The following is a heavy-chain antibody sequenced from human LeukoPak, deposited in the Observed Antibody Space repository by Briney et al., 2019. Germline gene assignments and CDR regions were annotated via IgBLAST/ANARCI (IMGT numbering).Heavy chain of an antibody. Sequence: SETLSLTCTVSGGSISSYYWSWIRQPPGKGLEWIGYIYYSGSTYYNPSLKSRVTISVDTSKNQFSLKLSSVTAADTAVYYCARVMVQSSSSPLDPWGQGTLVTVSS. CDR1: GGSISSYY. CDR3: ARVMVQSSSSPLDP. CDR2: IYYSGST. V-gene: IGHV4-59*12. J-gene: IGHJ5*02. D-gene: IGHD6-6*01.